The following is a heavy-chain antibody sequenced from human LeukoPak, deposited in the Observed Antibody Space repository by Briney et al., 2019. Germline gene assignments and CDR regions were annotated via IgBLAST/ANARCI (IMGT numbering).Heavy chain of an antibody. V-gene: IGHV3-9*01. Sequence: QTGGSLRLSCAASRLTFASHAMTWVRQAPGKGLEWVSGISWNSGSIGYADSVEGRFTISRDNAKNSLYLQMNSLRAEDTALYYCAKDINYDILTGYYNGHLDYWGQGTLVTVSS. J-gene: IGHJ4*02. CDR1: RLTFASHA. CDR3: AKDINYDILTGYYNGHLDY. D-gene: IGHD3-9*01. CDR2: ISWNSGSI.